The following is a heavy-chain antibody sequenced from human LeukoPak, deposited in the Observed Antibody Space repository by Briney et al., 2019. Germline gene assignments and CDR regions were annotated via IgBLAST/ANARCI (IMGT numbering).Heavy chain of an antibody. CDR2: ISGSGGST. Sequence: GGSLRLSCAASGFTFSSYAMSWVRQAPGKGLEWVSAISGSGGSTYYADSVKGRFTISRDNSKNTLYLQMNSLRTEDTAVYYCARPSPPGDGYNPCDYWGPGALVIVSS. V-gene: IGHV3-23*01. D-gene: IGHD5-24*01. CDR3: ARPSPPGDGYNPCDY. CDR1: GFTFSSYA. J-gene: IGHJ4*02.